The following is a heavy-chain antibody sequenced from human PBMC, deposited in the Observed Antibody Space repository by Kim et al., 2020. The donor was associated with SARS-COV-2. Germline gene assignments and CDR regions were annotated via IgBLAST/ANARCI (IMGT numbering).Heavy chain of an antibody. CDR3: ASLWGYGYYGMDV. CDR1: GGTFSSYT. CDR2: IIPILGIA. Sequence: SVKVSCKASGGTFSSYTISWVRQAPGQGLEWMGRIIPILGIANYAQKFQGRVTITADKSTSTAYMELSSLRSEDTAVYYCASLWGYGYYGMDVWGQGTTVTVSS. D-gene: IGHD3-16*01. V-gene: IGHV1-69*02. J-gene: IGHJ6*02.